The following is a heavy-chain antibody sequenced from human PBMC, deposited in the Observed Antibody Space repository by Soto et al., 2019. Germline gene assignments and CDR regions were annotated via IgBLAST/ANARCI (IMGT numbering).Heavy chain of an antibody. D-gene: IGHD6-19*01. Sequence: PSETLSLTCTVSGGSISSGGYYWSWIRQHPGKGLEWIGYIYYSGSTYYNPSLKSRVTISVDTSKNQFSLKLSSVTAADTAVYYCARVGKSSGWADYFDYCGQGTLVTVSS. V-gene: IGHV4-31*03. J-gene: IGHJ4*02. CDR2: IYYSGST. CDR3: ARVGKSSGWADYFDY. CDR1: GGSISSGGYY.